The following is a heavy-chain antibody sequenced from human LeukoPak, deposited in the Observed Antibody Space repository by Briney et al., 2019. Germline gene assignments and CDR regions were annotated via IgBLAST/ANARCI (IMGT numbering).Heavy chain of an antibody. J-gene: IGHJ4*02. CDR1: GFTFSSYG. Sequence: GGSLRLSCAASGFTFSSYGMHWVRQAPGKGLEWVAVISYDGSNKYYADSVKGRFTISRDNSKNTLYLQMNSLRAEDTAVYYCAKSGYGDYRNFGYWGQGTLVTVSS. CDR3: AKSGYGDYRNFGY. D-gene: IGHD4-17*01. V-gene: IGHV3-30*18. CDR2: ISYDGSNK.